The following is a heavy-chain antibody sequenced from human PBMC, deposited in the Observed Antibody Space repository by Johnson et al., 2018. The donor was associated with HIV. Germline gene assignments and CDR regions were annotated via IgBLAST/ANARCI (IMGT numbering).Heavy chain of an antibody. J-gene: IGHJ3*02. D-gene: IGHD3-10*01. V-gene: IGHV3-11*04. CDR3: AKAVPGSPQVFDI. CDR1: GFTFSDYY. CDR2: ISSSGSTI. Sequence: QMQLVESGGGLVKPGGSLRLSCAASGFTFSDYYMSWIRQAPGKGLEWVSYISSSGSTIYYADSVKGRFTISRDNSKNTLYLQMNSLRAEDTAVYYCAKAVPGSPQVFDIWGQGTMVTVSS.